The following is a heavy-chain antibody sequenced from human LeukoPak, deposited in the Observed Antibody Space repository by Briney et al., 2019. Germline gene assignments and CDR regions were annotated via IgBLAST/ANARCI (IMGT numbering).Heavy chain of an antibody. CDR2: INPNSGGT. J-gene: IGHJ4*02. Sequence: GASVKVSCKASGYTFTGYYMHWVRQAPGQGLEWMGWINPNSGGTNYAQKFQGRVTMTRDTSISTAYMELSRLRSDDTAVYYCAXXXXXXXXXSSGYLDYWGQGTLVTVSS. CDR3: AXXXXXXXXXSSGYLDY. D-gene: IGHD3-22*01. V-gene: IGHV1-2*02. CDR1: GYTFTGYY.